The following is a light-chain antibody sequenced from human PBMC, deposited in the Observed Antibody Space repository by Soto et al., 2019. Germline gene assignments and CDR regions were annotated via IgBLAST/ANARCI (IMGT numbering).Light chain of an antibody. CDR2: EVS. Sequence: QSVLAQPASVSGSPGQSITISCTGTSSDVGGYSYVSWFQHHPGKAPKLIIYEVSYRPSGVSNRFSGSKSGDTASLTISGLQAEDEADYYCSSFTNTITRYAFGTGTKVTVL. CDR3: SSFTNTITRYA. V-gene: IGLV2-14*01. CDR1: SSDVGGYSY. J-gene: IGLJ1*01.